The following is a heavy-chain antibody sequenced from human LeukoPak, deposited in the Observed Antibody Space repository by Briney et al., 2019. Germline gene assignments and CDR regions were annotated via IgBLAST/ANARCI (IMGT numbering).Heavy chain of an antibody. D-gene: IGHD1-26*01. V-gene: IGHV3-11*01. J-gene: IGHJ4*02. CDR1: GFTFSDYY. CDR3: TSGVGAPSTFDY. CDR2: ISSASSTI. Sequence: GSLRLSCAASGFTFSDYYMNWIRQAPGRGLEWVSYISSASSTIYYADSVKGRFTISRDNAKNSLYLQVNSLRAEDTAVYYCTSGVGAPSTFDYWGQGTLVTVSS.